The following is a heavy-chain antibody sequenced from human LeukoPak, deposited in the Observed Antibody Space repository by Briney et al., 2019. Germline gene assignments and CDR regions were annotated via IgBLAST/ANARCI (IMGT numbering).Heavy chain of an antibody. J-gene: IGHJ4*02. Sequence: GGSLRLSCAASGFTFDDYAMYWVRQVPGKGLEWVSGISWNSGTIVYADSVKGRFTISRDNAKNSLYLQMNSLRPQDTALYYCATKGTDYGTGTLDSWGQGTLVTVSS. D-gene: IGHD3-10*01. V-gene: IGHV3-9*01. CDR2: ISWNSGTI. CDR3: ATKGTDYGTGTLDS. CDR1: GFTFDDYA.